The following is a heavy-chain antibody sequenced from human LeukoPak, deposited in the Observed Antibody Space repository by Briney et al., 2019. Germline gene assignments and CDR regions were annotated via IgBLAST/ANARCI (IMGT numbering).Heavy chain of an antibody. CDR1: GFPFSSYA. CDR3: AKLGGQEVYNYYVGV. Sequence: GGSLRLSCEASGFPFSSYAMSWVRPAPGKGVGWVSVIIDSGDITYYATSVKGRFTICRDNSENTLYLQMNSLRAEDTAVYYCAKLGGQEVYNYYVGVWVKGTTVAVSS. D-gene: IGHD3-16*01. V-gene: IGHV3-23*01. CDR2: IIDSGDIT. J-gene: IGHJ6*03.